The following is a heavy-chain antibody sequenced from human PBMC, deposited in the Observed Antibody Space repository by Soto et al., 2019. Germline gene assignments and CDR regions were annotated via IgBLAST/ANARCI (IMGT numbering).Heavy chain of an antibody. D-gene: IGHD5-18*01. CDR1: GYAFTGYY. CDR3: ATRYSYVHF. CDR2: INPNSGDT. Sequence: ASVKVSCKSSGYAFTGYYIHWVRQAPGQGLEWMGWINPNSGDTNYAQKFQGRVTMARDTSFSTAYMELSSLRSDDTAVYYCATRYSYVHFWGQGTLVTVSS. V-gene: IGHV1-2*02. J-gene: IGHJ4*02.